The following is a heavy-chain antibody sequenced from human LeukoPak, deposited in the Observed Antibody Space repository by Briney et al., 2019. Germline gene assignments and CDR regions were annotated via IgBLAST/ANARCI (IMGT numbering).Heavy chain of an antibody. V-gene: IGHV5-51*01. CDR2: IYPGDSDT. D-gene: IGHD2-15*01. J-gene: IGHJ5*02. CDR3: ARQEYCSGASCYTWFDP. CDR1: EYSFSKYW. Sequence: GESLKISCKGSEYSFSKYWIGWVRQMPGKGLEWMGIIYPGDSDTQYRPSFQGQVTISVDRSINSAYLQWSSLKASDTAIYYCARQEYCSGASCYTWFDPWGQGTLVTVSS.